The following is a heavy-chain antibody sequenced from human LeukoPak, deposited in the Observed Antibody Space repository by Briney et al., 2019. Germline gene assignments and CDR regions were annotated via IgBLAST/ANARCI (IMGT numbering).Heavy chain of an antibody. J-gene: IGHJ6*03. CDR3: ARGRDYDFWSGSNYYYYYMDV. V-gene: IGHV1-69*13. CDR1: GGTFSIYA. D-gene: IGHD3-3*01. CDR2: IIPIFGTA. Sequence: ASVKVSCKASGGTFSIYAISWVRQAPGQGLEWMGGIIPIFGTANYAQKFQGRVTITADESTSTAYMELSSLRSEDTAVYYCARGRDYDFWSGSNYYYYYMDVWGKGTTVTVSS.